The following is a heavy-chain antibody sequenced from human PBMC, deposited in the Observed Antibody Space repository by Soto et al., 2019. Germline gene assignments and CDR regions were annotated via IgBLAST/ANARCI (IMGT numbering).Heavy chain of an antibody. D-gene: IGHD1-26*01. CDR2: IHHTGYT. J-gene: IGHJ4*02. CDR3: ATKDNGKYFFDS. V-gene: IGHV4-28*01. Sequence: SETLSLTCGVSGSSISNDNWWVWIRQPPGKGLEWIGYIHHTGYTYSNPALKSRLTMSVDTSKNQFSLRLSSVTAVDTAVYYCATKDNGKYFFDSRRQLDLVT. CDR1: GSSISNDNW.